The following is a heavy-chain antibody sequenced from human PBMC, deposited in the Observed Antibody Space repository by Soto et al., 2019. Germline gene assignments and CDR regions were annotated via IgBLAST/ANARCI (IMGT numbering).Heavy chain of an antibody. CDR3: ASHFTGVLVLGTSPPGGDNFGWGV. Sequence: QVQLVQSGAEVKKPGSSVKVSCKASGGTFSRYTFTWVRQAPGQGLEWMGRIIPIVDIPNYAQKFQGRVTITADKSTSTAYMELSRLTSDDTAVYYCASHFTGVLVLGTSPPGGDNFGWGVWGQGTTVSVS. D-gene: IGHD2-8*02. V-gene: IGHV1-69*02. J-gene: IGHJ6*02. CDR1: GGTFSRYT. CDR2: IIPIVDIP.